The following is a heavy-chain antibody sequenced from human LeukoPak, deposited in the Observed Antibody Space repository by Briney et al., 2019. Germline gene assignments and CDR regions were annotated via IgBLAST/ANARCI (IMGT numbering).Heavy chain of an antibody. V-gene: IGHV3-30*02. Sequence: GGSLRLSCAASGFTFSSYGMHRVRQAPGKGLNWVAFIRYDGNNKYYADSVKGRFTISRDNSKNMLYLEMNSLSTEDTAVYYCAKVRYCSGVNCYPDDNWGQGTLVTVSS. CDR3: AKVRYCSGVNCYPDDN. D-gene: IGHD2-15*01. CDR2: IRYDGNNK. J-gene: IGHJ4*02. CDR1: GFTFSSYG.